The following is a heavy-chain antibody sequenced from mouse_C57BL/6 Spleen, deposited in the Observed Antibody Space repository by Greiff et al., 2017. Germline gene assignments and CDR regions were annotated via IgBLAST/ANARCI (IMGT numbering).Heavy chain of an antibody. Sequence: QVQLQQSGPELVKPGTSVKISCKASGYAFSSSWMNWVKQRPGKGLEWIGRIYPGDGDTNYNGKFKGKATLTADKSSSTAYMQLSSLTSEDSAVYFCARKEDYDYFTGYFDVWGTGTTVTVSS. CDR2: IYPGDGDT. CDR1: GYAFSSSW. V-gene: IGHV1-82*01. CDR3: ARKEDYDYFTGYFDV. D-gene: IGHD2-4*01. J-gene: IGHJ1*03.